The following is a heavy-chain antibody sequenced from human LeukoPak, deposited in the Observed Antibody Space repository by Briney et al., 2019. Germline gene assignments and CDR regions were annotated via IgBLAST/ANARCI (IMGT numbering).Heavy chain of an antibody. V-gene: IGHV7-4-1*02. Sequence: ASVKVSCKASGYSLTSYAMNWVRQAPGQGLEWMGWINTNTGNPTYVQGFTGRFAFSLDTSVSTAYLQFSSLKAEDTAVYCCARRLVRGPGVEDWGEGTLVTVSS. D-gene: IGHD6-25*01. CDR1: GYSLTSYA. CDR3: ARRLVRGPGVED. CDR2: INTNTGNP. J-gene: IGHJ4*02.